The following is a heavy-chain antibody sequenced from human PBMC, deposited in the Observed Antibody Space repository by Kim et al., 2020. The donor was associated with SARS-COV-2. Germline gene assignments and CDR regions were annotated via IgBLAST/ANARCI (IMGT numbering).Heavy chain of an antibody. CDR3: ARDPTTGDRRFYFDS. CDR2: ISVSATIT. V-gene: IGHV3-23*01. Sequence: GGSLRLSCAASGFTFNTYVMTWVRQAPGKGLEWVSAISVSATITNYADSVKGRFTISRDDSKNSLYLQMNNLRAEDTAVYYCARDPTTGDRRFYFDSWGQGTLVTVSS. J-gene: IGHJ4*02. D-gene: IGHD1-1*01. CDR1: GFTFNTYV.